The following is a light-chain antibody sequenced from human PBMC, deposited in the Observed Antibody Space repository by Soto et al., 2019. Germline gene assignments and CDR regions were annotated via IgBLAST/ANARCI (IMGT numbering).Light chain of an antibody. CDR1: QSVSSD. CDR2: AGS. CDR3: HQYHNWPRT. J-gene: IGKJ1*01. V-gene: IGKV3-15*01. Sequence: EIVMTQSPATLSVSPGERATLSCRASQSVSSDLAWYQQKPGQTPSLLIYAGSTRATGIPARFSGSGSGTEFTLTINSLQSEDFAVYYCHQYHNWPRTFGQGTKVEI.